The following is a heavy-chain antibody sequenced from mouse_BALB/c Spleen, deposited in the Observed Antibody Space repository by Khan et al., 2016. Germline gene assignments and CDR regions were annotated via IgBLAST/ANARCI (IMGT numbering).Heavy chain of an antibody. CDR2: IDPANGND. D-gene: IGHD2-3*01. CDR3: VRDGYSEAFPY. V-gene: IGHV14-3*02. CDR1: GCNIKDTF. Sequence: VQLKQSGAELVKPGASVKLSCTASGCNIKDTFMHWVKQRPDQGLEWIGRIDPANGNDEYDPKFQGKATITADTSSNTAYLQFSSLTSEDTAVYYCVRDGYSEAFPYWGQGTLVTVSA. J-gene: IGHJ3*01.